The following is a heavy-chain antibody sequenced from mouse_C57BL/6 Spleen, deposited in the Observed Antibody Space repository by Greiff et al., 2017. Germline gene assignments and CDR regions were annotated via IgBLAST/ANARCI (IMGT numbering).Heavy chain of an antibody. CDR3: ARSGGYGSSYRGYFDV. Sequence: VQLKQSGPELVKPGASVKISCKASGYTFTDYYMNWVKQSHGKSLEWIGDINPNNGGTSYNQKFKGKATLTVDKSSSTAYMELRSLTSEDSAVYYCARSGGYGSSYRGYFDVWGTGTTVTVAS. J-gene: IGHJ1*03. V-gene: IGHV1-26*01. CDR2: INPNNGGT. D-gene: IGHD1-1*01. CDR1: GYTFTDYY.